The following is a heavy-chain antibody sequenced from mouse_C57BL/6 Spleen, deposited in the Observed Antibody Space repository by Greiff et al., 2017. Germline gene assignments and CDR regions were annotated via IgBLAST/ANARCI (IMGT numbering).Heavy chain of an antibody. CDR3: ARMNYYGSSLVWDY. CDR1: GFSLSTFGLG. D-gene: IGHD1-1*01. Sequence: QVTLKVSGPGILQPSQTLSLTCSFSGFSLSTFGLGVGRIRQPSGKGLEWLAHIWWDDDKYYNPALKSRLTLSKDTSKNQVFLKIANVDTADTATYYCARMNYYGSSLVWDYWGQGTTLTVSS. CDR2: IWWDDDK. V-gene: IGHV8-8*01. J-gene: IGHJ2*01.